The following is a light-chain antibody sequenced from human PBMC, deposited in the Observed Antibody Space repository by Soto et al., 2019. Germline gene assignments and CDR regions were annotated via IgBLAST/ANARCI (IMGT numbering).Light chain of an antibody. CDR2: SSN. CDR1: GSSIGTNT. J-gene: IGLJ3*02. CDR3: AAWDDSLSGWV. V-gene: IGLV1-44*01. Sequence: QLVLTQPPSASGSPGQRVTISCSGSGSSIGTNTVNWYQQLPGAAPKLLIYSSNQRPSGVPDRFSGSTSGTSASLAISGLQSEDEADYYCAAWDDSLSGWVFGGGTKVTVL.